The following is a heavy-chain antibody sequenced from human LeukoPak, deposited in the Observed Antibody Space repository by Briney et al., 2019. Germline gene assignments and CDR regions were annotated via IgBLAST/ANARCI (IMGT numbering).Heavy chain of an antibody. V-gene: IGHV4-30-2*01. J-gene: IGHJ3*02. D-gene: IGHD4-17*01. CDR2: IYHSGST. CDR3: ARGGYGDYVDAFDI. CDR1: GGSISSGGYS. Sequence: SQTLSLTCAVSGGSISSGGYSWSWIRRPPGKGLEWIGYIYHSGSTYYNPSLKSRVTISVDRSKNQFSLKLSSVTAADTAVYYCARGGYGDYVDAFDIWGQGTMVTVSS.